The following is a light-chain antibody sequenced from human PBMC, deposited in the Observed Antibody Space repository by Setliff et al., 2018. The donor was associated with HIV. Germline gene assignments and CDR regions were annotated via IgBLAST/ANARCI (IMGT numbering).Light chain of an antibody. Sequence: ALTQPASVSGSPGQSITISCTGTNSDVGGYNFVSWYQQHPGKAPKVMLYEVNNRPSGVSNRFSGSKSGNTASLTISGLQAEDEADYYCTSYASSSTVVFGGGTKVTVL. CDR3: TSYASSSTVV. CDR1: NSDVGGYNF. J-gene: IGLJ1*01. V-gene: IGLV2-14*01. CDR2: EVN.